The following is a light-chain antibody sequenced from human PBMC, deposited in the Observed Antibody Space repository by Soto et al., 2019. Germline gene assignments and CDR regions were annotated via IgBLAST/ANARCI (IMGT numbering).Light chain of an antibody. CDR1: KSITTY. V-gene: IGKV1-39*01. J-gene: IGKJ2*01. CDR3: QQGYNTPHT. CDR2: AAS. Sequence: DIQMTQSPSSLPESVGDRVTITCRASKSITTYLNWYQQKPGKAPKLLIYAASSLQSGVPSRFSGSGSGTDFTLTIGSLQPEDFATYYCQQGYNTPHTFGQGTNLEIK.